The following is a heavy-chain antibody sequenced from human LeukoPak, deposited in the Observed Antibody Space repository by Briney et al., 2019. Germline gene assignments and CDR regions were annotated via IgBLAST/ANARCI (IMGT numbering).Heavy chain of an antibody. CDR1: GYTFTGYY. Sequence: GASVKVSCKASGYTFTGYYMHWVRQAPGQGLEWMGWINPNSGGTNYAQKFQGRVTMTRDMSTSTVYMELSSLRSEDTAVYYCARKVVGAQQLDYWGQGTLVTVSS. CDR3: ARKVVGAQQLDY. CDR2: INPNSGGT. V-gene: IGHV1-2*02. J-gene: IGHJ4*02. D-gene: IGHD1-26*01.